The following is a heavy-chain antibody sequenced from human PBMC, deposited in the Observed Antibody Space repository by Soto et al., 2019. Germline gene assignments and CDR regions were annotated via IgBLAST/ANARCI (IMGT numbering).Heavy chain of an antibody. D-gene: IGHD2-8*01. V-gene: IGHV4-61*01. CDR2: IYYSWRT. Sequence: QVQLQESGPGLVKPSETLSLTCTVSGGSVSSGSYYWSLIRHPPGKGLEWNGYIYYSWRTNYNPSLKSRVNISVDTSKNHFSLQQSSVIAADTAVYYCAKYSILGYCTDGVCSIMYYHGMDVWGQGTTDTVSS. CDR1: GGSVSSGSYY. CDR3: AKYSILGYCTDGVCSIMYYHGMDV. J-gene: IGHJ6*02.